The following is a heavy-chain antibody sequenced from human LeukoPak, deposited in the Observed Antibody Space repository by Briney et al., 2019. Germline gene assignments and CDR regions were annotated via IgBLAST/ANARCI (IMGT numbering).Heavy chain of an antibody. CDR2: ISYDGSNK. CDR3: ASLVGGYYFDY. D-gene: IGHD2-2*01. Sequence: GGSLRLSCAASGFTFSSYAMHWVRQAPGKGLEWVAVISYDGSNKYYADSVKGRFTISRDNSKNTLYLQMNSLRAEDTAVYYCASLVGGYYFDYWGQGTLVTVSS. CDR1: GFTFSSYA. J-gene: IGHJ4*02. V-gene: IGHV3-30-3*01.